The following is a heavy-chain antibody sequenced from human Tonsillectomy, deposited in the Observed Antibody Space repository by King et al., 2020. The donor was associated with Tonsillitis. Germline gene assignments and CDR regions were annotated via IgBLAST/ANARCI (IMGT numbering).Heavy chain of an antibody. D-gene: IGHD3-3*01. CDR3: AGDSGAIFGVVPGRY. Sequence: QLVQSGAEVKNPGASVKVSCKASGYTFTSYGISWVRQAPGQGLEWMGWISAYNGNTNYAQKLQGRVTMTTDTSTSTAYMELRSLRSDDTAVFYCAGDSGAIFGVVPGRYWGQGTLVTVSS. J-gene: IGHJ4*02. CDR1: GYTFTSYG. V-gene: IGHV1-18*01. CDR2: ISAYNGNT.